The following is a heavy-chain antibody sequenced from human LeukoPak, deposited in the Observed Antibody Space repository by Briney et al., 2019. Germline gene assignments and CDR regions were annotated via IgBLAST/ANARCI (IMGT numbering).Heavy chain of an antibody. Sequence: SETLSLTCSVSGGSISAYYWSWIRQSPGKGLEWIGYIYYGGTTNYNPSLKSRVTISVDTSKNQFSLKLSSVTAADTAIYYCARDGRAGSLFAYWGQGTLVTVSS. CDR3: ARDGRAGSLFAY. CDR1: GGSISAYY. J-gene: IGHJ4*02. CDR2: IYYGGTT. V-gene: IGHV4-59*01. D-gene: IGHD6-19*01.